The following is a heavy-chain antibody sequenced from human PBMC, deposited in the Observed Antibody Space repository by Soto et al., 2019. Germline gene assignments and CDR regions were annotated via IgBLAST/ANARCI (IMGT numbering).Heavy chain of an antibody. CDR2: IYYRGTT. V-gene: IGHV4-31*03. CDR1: GGSISSGGYY. J-gene: IGHJ5*02. Sequence: QVQLQESGPGLVKPSQTLSLTCTVSGGSISSGGYYWSWIRQYPGKGLEWIGYIYYRGTTYYNPFLKSRVTISVDTSKNQCSLELSSVTDAYTAVYYCARSVFPWGQGTLVTVSS. CDR3: ARSVFP.